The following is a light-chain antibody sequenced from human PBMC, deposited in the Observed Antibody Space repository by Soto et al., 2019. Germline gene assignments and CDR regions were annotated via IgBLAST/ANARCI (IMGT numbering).Light chain of an antibody. CDR3: HQSYRTVWT. CDR2: SAS. V-gene: IGKV1-39*01. Sequence: DIQMTHSPSSLSASVGDRVTITCRTSQNIFSYLNWYQQKAGQAPKLLIHSASTLESGVPSRFSGGGSGTDFTLTISGLQPEDFATYFCHQSYRTVWTFGQGTKVDIK. CDR1: QNIFSY. J-gene: IGKJ1*01.